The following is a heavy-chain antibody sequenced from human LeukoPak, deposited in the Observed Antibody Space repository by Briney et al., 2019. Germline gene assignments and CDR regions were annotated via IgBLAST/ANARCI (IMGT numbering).Heavy chain of an antibody. CDR2: ISPSGSST. D-gene: IGHD4-23*01. CDR3: ARDNSIDDRGWWFDP. CDR1: GYTFTNFY. J-gene: IGHJ5*02. Sequence: GASVKVSCMSSGYTFTNFYMHWVRQAPGQGLEWMGLISPSGSSTWFAEKFQGRIILTRDMSTTTDYMELSSLRSEDTAVYFCARDNSIDDRGWWFDPWGQGTLVTVSS. V-gene: IGHV1-46*01.